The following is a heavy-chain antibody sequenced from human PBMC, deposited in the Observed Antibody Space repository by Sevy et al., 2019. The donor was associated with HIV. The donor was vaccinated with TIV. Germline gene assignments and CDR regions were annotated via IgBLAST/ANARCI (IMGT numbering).Heavy chain of an antibody. CDR1: GFSFSDFY. Sequence: GGSLRLSCRGSGFSFSDFYMSWIRQAPGKGLEWVANIRQDGSEKYYVDSVRGRFTISRDNAKNSLFLQLNSLRADDTAIYYCAKSYFGSGTSYGMDLWGRGTTVTVSS. J-gene: IGHJ6*02. D-gene: IGHD3-10*01. CDR2: IRQDGSEK. CDR3: AKSYFGSGTSYGMDL. V-gene: IGHV3-7*01.